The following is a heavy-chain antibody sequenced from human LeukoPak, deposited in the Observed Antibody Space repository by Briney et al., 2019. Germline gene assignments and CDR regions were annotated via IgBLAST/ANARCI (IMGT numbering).Heavy chain of an antibody. CDR3: ARHISGYDWSPSGFDY. J-gene: IGHJ4*02. CDR1: GGSISSYY. V-gene: IGHV4-59*08. Sequence: TSSETLSLTCTVSGGSISSYYWSWIRQPPGKGLEWIGYIYCSGSTNYNPSLKSRVTISVDTSKNQFSLKLSSVTAADTAVYYCARHISGYDWSPSGFDYWGQGTLVTVSS. D-gene: IGHD5-12*01. CDR2: IYCSGST.